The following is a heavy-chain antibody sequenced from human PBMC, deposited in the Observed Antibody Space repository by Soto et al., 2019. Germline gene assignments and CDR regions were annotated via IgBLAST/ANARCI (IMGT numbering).Heavy chain of an antibody. D-gene: IGHD5-18*01. V-gene: IGHV3-23*01. CDR2: IRASADST. CDR1: GFPFSSYA. J-gene: IGHJ4*02. Sequence: GGSVRLSCAASGFPFSSYAMNLVRQTPGKGLEWVSSIRASADSTYYADSVKGRFTISRDNSKNTLYLQMNSLRAEDTAVYYCAKALAPVYRHGKLDYRGQGTGVTVS. CDR3: AKALAPVYRHGKLDY.